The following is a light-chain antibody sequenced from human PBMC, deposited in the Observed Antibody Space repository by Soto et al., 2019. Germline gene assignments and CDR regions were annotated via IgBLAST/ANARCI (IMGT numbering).Light chain of an antibody. CDR3: QQYNNWPRT. V-gene: IGKV3-15*01. CDR1: QSVSSN. CDR2: DAS. Sequence: EVVMTQSPVTLSVSPGERVTLSCRASQSVSSNLAWYQQKPGQAPRLLIYDASTRATGIPATFSGSGSGTEFTLTISSLQSEDFAMYYCQQYNNWPRTFGGGTKVEIK. J-gene: IGKJ4*01.